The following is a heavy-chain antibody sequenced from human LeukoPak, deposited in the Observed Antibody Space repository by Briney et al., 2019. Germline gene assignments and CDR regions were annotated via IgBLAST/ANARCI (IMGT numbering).Heavy chain of an antibody. D-gene: IGHD2-2*01. CDR1: GYTFTGYY. V-gene: IGHV1-2*02. CDR3: ARDNQLFLDYYYYYYMDV. Sequence: ASVKVSCKASGYTFTGYYMHWVRQAPGQGLEWMGWINPNSGGTNYARKFQGRVTMTRDTSLSTAYMELSRLRSDDTAVYYCARDNQLFLDYYYYYYMDVWGKGTTVTVSS. CDR2: INPNSGGT. J-gene: IGHJ6*03.